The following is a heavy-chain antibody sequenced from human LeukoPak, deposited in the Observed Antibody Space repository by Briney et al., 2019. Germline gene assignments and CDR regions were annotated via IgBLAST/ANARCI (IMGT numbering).Heavy chain of an antibody. CDR2: ISPNSGGT. CDR1: GYTFTGYY. CDR3: AREILYSGSYSYYFDY. Sequence: ASVKVSCKASGYTFTGYYMHWVRQAPGQGLEWMGWISPNSGGTNYAQKFQGRVTMTRDTSISTAYMELSRLRSDDTAVYYCAREILYSGSYSYYFDYWGQGTLVTVSS. J-gene: IGHJ4*02. V-gene: IGHV1-2*02. D-gene: IGHD1-26*01.